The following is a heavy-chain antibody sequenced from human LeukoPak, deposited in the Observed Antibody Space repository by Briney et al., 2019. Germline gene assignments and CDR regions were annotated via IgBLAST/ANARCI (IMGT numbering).Heavy chain of an antibody. CDR2: IYPDESNI. V-gene: IGHV5-51*01. CDR3: ARPPSRGYSSSFEY. D-gene: IGHD2-2*03. J-gene: IGHJ4*02. Sequence: RGSLKISCKGSGYSFPTYWIAWVRQMPGKGLEWMGIIYPDESNIRYSPSFQGQVTISADKSISTAYLQWSSLKASDTAMYYCARPPSRGYSSSFEYWGQGTLVTVSS. CDR1: GYSFPTYW.